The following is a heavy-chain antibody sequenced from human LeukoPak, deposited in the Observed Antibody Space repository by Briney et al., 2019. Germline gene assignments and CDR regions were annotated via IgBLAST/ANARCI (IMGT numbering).Heavy chain of an antibody. D-gene: IGHD3-10*02. Sequence: PGGSLRLSCAASGFTFSSYWMSWVRQAPGKGLEWVANIKQDGSEKYYVDSVKGRFTISRDNAKNSLYLQMNSLRAEDTAVYYCAGGALSLFDPNFDYWGQGTLVTVSS. CDR1: GFTFSSYW. CDR2: IKQDGSEK. J-gene: IGHJ4*02. V-gene: IGHV3-7*01. CDR3: AGGALSLFDPNFDY.